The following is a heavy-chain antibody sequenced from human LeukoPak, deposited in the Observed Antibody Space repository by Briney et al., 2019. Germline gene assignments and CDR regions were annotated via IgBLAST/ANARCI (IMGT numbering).Heavy chain of an antibody. V-gene: IGHV4-59*01. CDR2: IYYSGIT. CDR3: ARAGRWEGRPHAFDI. D-gene: IGHD1-26*01. CDR1: GGSISSYY. Sequence: ASETLSLTCTVSGGSISSYYWSWIRQPPGKGLEWIGYIYYSGITNYNPSLKSRVTISVDTSKNQFSLKLSSVTAADTALYYCARAGRWEGRPHAFDIWGQGTMVAVSS. J-gene: IGHJ3*02.